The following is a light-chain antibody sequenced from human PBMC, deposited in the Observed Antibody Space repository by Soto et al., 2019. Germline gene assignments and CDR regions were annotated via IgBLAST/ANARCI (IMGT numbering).Light chain of an antibody. CDR2: DAS. V-gene: IGKV3-11*01. CDR1: QSVSSY. Sequence: EIVLTQSPATLSLSPGERATLSCRASQSVSSYLAWYQQKPGQAPRLLIYDASNRATGIPARFSGSGSGTDFPRTISSLEPEDFAVYYCQQRSNWPGFTFGPGTKVDIK. CDR3: QQRSNWPGFT. J-gene: IGKJ3*01.